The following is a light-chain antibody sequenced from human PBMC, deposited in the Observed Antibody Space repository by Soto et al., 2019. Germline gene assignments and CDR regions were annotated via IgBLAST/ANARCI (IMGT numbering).Light chain of an antibody. J-gene: IGKJ1*01. V-gene: IGKV2-30*01. CDR1: HSLVNSDGNTY. CDR2: RVS. CDR3: MQGAHWPRT. Sequence: DVVMTQSPLSLPVTLGQPASISCRSSHSLVNSDGNTYLNWFLQRPGQSPRRLIYRVSNRESGVPDRFSGSGSDTEFTLKISTVEAEDVGVYYCMQGAHWPRTFGQGTKVEVK.